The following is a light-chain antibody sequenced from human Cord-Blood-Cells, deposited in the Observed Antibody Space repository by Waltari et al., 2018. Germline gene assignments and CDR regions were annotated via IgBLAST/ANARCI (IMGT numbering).Light chain of an antibody. CDR3: SSYTSSSFWV. J-gene: IGLJ3*02. CDR1: SSDVGGYNY. CDR2: DVS. Sequence: QSALTQPASVSGSPGQSITISCTRTSSDVGGYNYVSWYQQHPGKAPKLMIYDVSKRPSGVSNLFSGSKSGNTASLTISGLQAEDEADYYCSSYTSSSFWVFGGGTKLTVL. V-gene: IGLV2-14*01.